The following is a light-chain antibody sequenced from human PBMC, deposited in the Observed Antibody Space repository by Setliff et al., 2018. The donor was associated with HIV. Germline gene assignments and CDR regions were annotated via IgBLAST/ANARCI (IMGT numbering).Light chain of an antibody. CDR2: DVS. Sequence: QSVLAQPASVSGSPGQSITISCTGTSSDVGDYNYVSWYQQHPGKAPKVMIYDVSNRPSGVSNRFSGSKSGNTASLTISGLRAEDEGDYYCCSYARGSTYVFGTGTKVTVL. J-gene: IGLJ1*01. V-gene: IGLV2-14*03. CDR1: SSDVGDYNY. CDR3: CSYARGSTYV.